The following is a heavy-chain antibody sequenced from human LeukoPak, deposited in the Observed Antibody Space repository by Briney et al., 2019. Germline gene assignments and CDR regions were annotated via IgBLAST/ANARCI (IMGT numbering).Heavy chain of an antibody. V-gene: IGHV4-59*01. J-gene: IGHJ4*01. CDR1: GGSISSYY. Sequence: SETLSLTCTVSGGSISSYYWSWIRQPPGKGLEWIGYIYYSGSTNYNPSLKSRVTISVDTSKNQFSLKLSSVTAADTAVYYCARGSYNWNYEGYFDYWGHGTLVTVSS. CDR3: ARGSYNWNYEGYFDY. CDR2: IYYSGST. D-gene: IGHD1-7*01.